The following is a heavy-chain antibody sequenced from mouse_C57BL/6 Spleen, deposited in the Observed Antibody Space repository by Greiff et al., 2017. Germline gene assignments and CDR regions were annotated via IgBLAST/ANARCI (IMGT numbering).Heavy chain of an antibody. V-gene: IGHV1-15*01. CDR3: TRDDYDPFAY. CDR1: GYTFTDYE. CDR2: IDPETGGP. Sequence: QVQLKQSGAELVRPGASVTLSCKASGYTFTDYEMHWVKQTPVHGLEWIGAIDPETGGPAYNQKFKGKAILTADKSSSTAYMELRSLTSEDSAVYYCTRDDYDPFAYWGQGTLVTVSA. J-gene: IGHJ3*01. D-gene: IGHD2-4*01.